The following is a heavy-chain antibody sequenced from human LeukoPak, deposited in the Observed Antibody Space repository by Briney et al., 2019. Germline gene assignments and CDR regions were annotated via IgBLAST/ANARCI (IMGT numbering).Heavy chain of an antibody. J-gene: IGHJ3*02. V-gene: IGHV3-23*01. CDR2: ISGIGGST. D-gene: IGHD3-22*01. CDR1: GITLSSYG. CDR3: AKIALYYDSSGYPELDPFDI. Sequence: PGGSLRLSCAVSGITLSSYGMSWVRQAPGKGLEWVSAISGIGGSTYYADSVRGRFTISRDSSKDTLYLQMNSLRVEDTAEYFCAKIALYYDSSGYPELDPFDIWGQGTMVTVSS.